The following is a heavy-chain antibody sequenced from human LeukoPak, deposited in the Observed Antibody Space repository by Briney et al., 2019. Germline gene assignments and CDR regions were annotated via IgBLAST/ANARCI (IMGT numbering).Heavy chain of an antibody. CDR2: MNPNSGNT. Sequence: ASVKVSCKASGNTFTGYYMHWVRQAPGQGLEWMGWMNPNSGNTGYAQKFQGRVTITRNTSISTAYMELSSLRSEDTAVYYCARGPRYYYDYYMDVWGKGTTVTVSS. CDR1: GNTFTGYY. CDR3: ARGPRYYYDYYMDV. V-gene: IGHV1-8*03. J-gene: IGHJ6*03.